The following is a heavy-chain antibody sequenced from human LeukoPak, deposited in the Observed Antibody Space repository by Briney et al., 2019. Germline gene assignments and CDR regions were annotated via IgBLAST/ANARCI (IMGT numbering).Heavy chain of an antibody. CDR3: ARVMRYSYGRVGAFDI. Sequence: SETLSLTCAVYGGSFSGYYWSWIRQPPGKGLEWIGEINHSGSTNYNPSLKSRVTISVDTSKNQFSLKLSSVTAADTAVYYCARVMRYSYGRVGAFDIWGQGTMVTVSS. CDR2: INHSGST. D-gene: IGHD5-18*01. V-gene: IGHV4-34*01. J-gene: IGHJ3*02. CDR1: GGSFSGYY.